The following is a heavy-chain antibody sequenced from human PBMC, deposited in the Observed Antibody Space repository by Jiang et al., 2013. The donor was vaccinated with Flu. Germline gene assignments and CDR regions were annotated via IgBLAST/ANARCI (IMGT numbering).Heavy chain of an antibody. CDR1: GDSINSNNYY. D-gene: IGHD4-17*01. Sequence: GSGLVKPSETLSLTCSVFGDSINSNNYYWGWIRQAPGQGLEWVGSIYFSGTTYQNPSLKSRVTMSLDTSKNQFSLKLRSVTAADTAVYLCARNVMTTVTQFFDYWGQGTLITVSS. J-gene: IGHJ4*02. CDR2: IYFSGTT. CDR3: ARNVMTTVTQFFDY. V-gene: IGHV4-39*07.